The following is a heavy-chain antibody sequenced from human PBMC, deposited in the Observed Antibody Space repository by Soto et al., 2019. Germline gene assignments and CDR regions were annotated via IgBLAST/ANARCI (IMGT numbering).Heavy chain of an antibody. CDR1: GFTFSSYG. CDR3: AKDRLYSSGWSPSYYGMDV. J-gene: IGHJ6*02. CDR2: ISYDGSNK. D-gene: IGHD6-19*01. Sequence: QVQLVESGGGVVQPGRSLRLSCAASGFTFSSYGMHWVRQAPGKGLEWVAVISYDGSNKYYADSVKGRFTISRDNSKNTLYLQMNSLRAEDTAVYYCAKDRLYSSGWSPSYYGMDVWGQGTTVTVSS. V-gene: IGHV3-30*18.